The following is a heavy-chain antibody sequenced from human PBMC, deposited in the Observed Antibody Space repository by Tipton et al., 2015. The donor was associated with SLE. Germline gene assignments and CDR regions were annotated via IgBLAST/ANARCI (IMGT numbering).Heavy chain of an antibody. J-gene: IGHJ4*02. Sequence: GLVKPSETLSLTCTVSGGSMSTYYWNWIRQFPGKGLEWIGFFYYSGSTSYNPSLKSRVSISLDKSKNQFSLKLSSVTAADTAVYYCARHDYDSNGYYQHYFDYWGQGTLVTVSS. D-gene: IGHD3-22*01. CDR3: ARHDYDSNGYYQHYFDY. V-gene: IGHV4-59*08. CDR1: GGSMSTYY. CDR2: FYYSGST.